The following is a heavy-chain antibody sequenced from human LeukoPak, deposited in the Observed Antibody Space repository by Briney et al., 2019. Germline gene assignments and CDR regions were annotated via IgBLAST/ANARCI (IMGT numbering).Heavy chain of an antibody. V-gene: IGHV1-69*01. D-gene: IGHD3-22*01. CDR3: ARGGYYDSSDMGSAFDI. Sequence: SVKVSCKASGGTFSNYAISWVRQAPGQRLEWMGGISPIFGTADYAQKFQGRDTITADESTSTAYMELSSLRSEDTAVYYCARGGYYDSSDMGSAFDIWGQGTLVTVSS. J-gene: IGHJ3*02. CDR2: ISPIFGTA. CDR1: GGTFSNYA.